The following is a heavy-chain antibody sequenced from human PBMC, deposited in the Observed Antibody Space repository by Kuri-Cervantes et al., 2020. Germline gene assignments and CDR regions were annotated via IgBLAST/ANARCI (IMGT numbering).Heavy chain of an antibody. D-gene: IGHD2-2*02. CDR1: GFTFSSYD. J-gene: IGHJ6*02. CDR3: ARDEGGISLAIGMDV. CDR2: IGTAGDT. V-gene: IGHV3-13*01. Sequence: LKISCAASGFTFSSYDMHWVRQATGKGLEWVSAIGTAGDTYYPGSVKGRFTISRDNSKNTLHLQMNSLRAEDTAVYYCARDEGGISLAIGMDVWGQGTTVTVSS.